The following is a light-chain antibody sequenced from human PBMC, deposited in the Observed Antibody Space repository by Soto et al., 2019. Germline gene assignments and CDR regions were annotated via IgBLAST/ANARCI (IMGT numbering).Light chain of an antibody. CDR3: AAWDDSLKAVV. CDR2: TNN. CDR1: DSNIGTNT. Sequence: QSVRTQPPSASGTPGQRVTISCSGSDSNIGTNTVNWYHQLPGTAPKLLIYTNNQRPSGVPDRFSGSKSGTSASLAISGLQSEDEADYYCAAWDDSLKAVVFGGGTKLTVL. V-gene: IGLV1-44*01. J-gene: IGLJ3*02.